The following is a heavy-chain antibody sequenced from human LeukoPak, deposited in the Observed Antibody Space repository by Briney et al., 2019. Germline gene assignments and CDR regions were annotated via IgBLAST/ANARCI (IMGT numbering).Heavy chain of an antibody. D-gene: IGHD4-23*01. J-gene: IGHJ5*02. V-gene: IGHV3-53*01. CDR1: GFTVSSNY. CDR3: ARDVTYHGGDWFDP. Sequence: GGSLRLSCAASGFTVSSNYMSWVRQAPGKGLEWVSVIYSGGSTYYADSVKGRFTISRHNSKNTLYLQMNSLRAEDTAVYYCARDVTYHGGDWFDPWGQGTLVTVSS. CDR2: IYSGGST.